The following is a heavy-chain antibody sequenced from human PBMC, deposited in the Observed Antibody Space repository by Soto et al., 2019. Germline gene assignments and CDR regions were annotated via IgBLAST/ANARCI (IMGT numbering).Heavy chain of an antibody. Sequence: LRLSCAASGFTFSDYYMSWIRHAPGKGLEWVSYISRSGSTIYYADSVKGRFIISRDNAKNSLYLQMNSLRAEDTAVYYCARGRPYSSGWAYDVFDIWGQGTMVTVSS. CDR2: ISRSGSTI. CDR3: ARGRPYSSGWAYDVFDI. CDR1: GFTFSDYY. V-gene: IGHV3-11*01. J-gene: IGHJ3*02. D-gene: IGHD6-19*01.